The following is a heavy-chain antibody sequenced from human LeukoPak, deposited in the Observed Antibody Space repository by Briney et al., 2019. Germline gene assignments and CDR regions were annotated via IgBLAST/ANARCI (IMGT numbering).Heavy chain of an antibody. CDR3: ARSQTPFWSGDYGCFFDY. Sequence: PGGSLRLSCAASGFTFSNYWMSWVRQAPGKGLEWVAKIKQDESEKYYVDSVKGRFTISRDNAKNAVHLQMNSLTAEDTAVYYCARSQTPFWSGDYGCFFDYWGQGTLVTVSS. D-gene: IGHD3-3*01. CDR1: GFTFSNYW. J-gene: IGHJ4*02. CDR2: IKQDESEK. V-gene: IGHV3-7*01.